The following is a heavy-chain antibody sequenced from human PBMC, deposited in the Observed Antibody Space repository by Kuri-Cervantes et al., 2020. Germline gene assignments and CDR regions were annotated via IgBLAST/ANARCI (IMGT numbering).Heavy chain of an antibody. J-gene: IGHJ3*02. D-gene: IGHD1-26*01. Sequence: SETLSLTCSVSGGFISSYYWSWIRQPAGKGLEWIGRIYSSGSTSYNPSLKSRVNISVDKSKKQFSLKLSSVTAADTAVYYCARSSGSYYYAFDIWGQGTMVTVSS. CDR1: GGFISSYY. CDR3: ARSSGSYYYAFDI. V-gene: IGHV4-4*07. CDR2: IYSSGST.